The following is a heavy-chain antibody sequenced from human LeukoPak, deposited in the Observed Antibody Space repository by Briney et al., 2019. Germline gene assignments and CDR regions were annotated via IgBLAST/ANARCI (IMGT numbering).Heavy chain of an antibody. Sequence: PGGPLRLSCAASGLNVSSHYMSWVRQAPGKGLEWVSIIYIVGSTYYADSLKGRFTISRDTSKNTVYLQMNSLRAEDTAVYYCARSGYYYLFDFWGQGTLVTVSS. D-gene: IGHD3-22*01. J-gene: IGHJ4*02. CDR2: IYIVGST. CDR1: GLNVSSHY. CDR3: ARSGYYYLFDF. V-gene: IGHV3-53*01.